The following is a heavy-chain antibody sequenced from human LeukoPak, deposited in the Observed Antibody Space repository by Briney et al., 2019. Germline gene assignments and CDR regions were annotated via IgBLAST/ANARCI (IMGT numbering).Heavy chain of an antibody. CDR3: ARGWLGSGLDY. Sequence: PSETLSLTCSVSGGSISSYYWSWIRQPPGKGPEWIGYILYSGSTYNNPSLKSRVTISLDTSKNQFSLLLNSVTPEDTAVYYCARGWLGSGLDYWGQGTLVTVSS. CDR1: GGSISSYY. V-gene: IGHV4-59*12. J-gene: IGHJ4*02. CDR2: ILYSGST. D-gene: IGHD6-19*01.